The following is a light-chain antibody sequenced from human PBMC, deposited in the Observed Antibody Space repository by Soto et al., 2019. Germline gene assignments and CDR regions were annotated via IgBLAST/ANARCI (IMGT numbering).Light chain of an antibody. CDR2: GAS. V-gene: IGKV1-39*01. CDR1: QRISNF. J-gene: IGKJ4*01. CDR3: QQSYNTPPT. Sequence: DIQMTQSPSSLSASLRDRVTITCRAGQRISNFLNWYQQKPGKAPKLLIYGASTLQGGVPSRFSGSGSGTDFTFTISSLEPEDFATYYCQQSYNTPPTFGAGTKVEI.